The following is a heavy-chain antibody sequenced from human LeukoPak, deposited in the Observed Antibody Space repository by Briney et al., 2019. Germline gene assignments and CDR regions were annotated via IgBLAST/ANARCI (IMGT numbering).Heavy chain of an antibody. V-gene: IGHV3-53*01. CDR1: GFTVSSNY. CDR3: ARDGPHAFDI. CDR2: IYSGGNT. J-gene: IGHJ3*02. Sequence: PGGSLRLSCAASGFTVSSNYMSWVRQAPGKGLEWVSVIYSGGNTYYAESVKGRFTISSDNSQNTLYLQMNSLRAEDTAVYYCARDGPHAFDIWGQGTMVTVSS.